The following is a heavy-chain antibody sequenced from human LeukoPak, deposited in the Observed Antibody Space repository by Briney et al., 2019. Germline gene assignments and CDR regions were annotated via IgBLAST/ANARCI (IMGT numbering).Heavy chain of an antibody. D-gene: IGHD2-2*01. CDR3: ARAGPQDSYCSSTSCYLGSCGYYYYYMDV. CDR1: GGSISSYY. J-gene: IGHJ6*03. CDR2: IYYSGSS. Sequence: SETLSLTCTVSGGSISSYYWSWIRQPPGKGLEWIGYIYYSGSSNYNPSLTSRVTISVDTSKNQFSLKLSSVTAADTAVYYCARAGPQDSYCSSTSCYLGSCGYYYYYMDVWGKGTTVTVSS. V-gene: IGHV4-59*01.